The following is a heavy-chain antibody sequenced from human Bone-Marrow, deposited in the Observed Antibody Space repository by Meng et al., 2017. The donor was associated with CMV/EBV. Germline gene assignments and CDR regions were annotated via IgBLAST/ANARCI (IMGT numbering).Heavy chain of an antibody. J-gene: IGHJ6*02. D-gene: IGHD2-8*01. Sequence: ASVKVSCKASGCTFTGYYMHWVRQAPGQGLEWMGWINPNSGGTNYAQKFQGRVTMTRDTSISTAYMELSRLRSDDTAVYYCARERLYPHYGMDVWGQGTTVTVSS. V-gene: IGHV1-2*02. CDR3: ARERLYPHYGMDV. CDR2: INPNSGGT. CDR1: GCTFTGYY.